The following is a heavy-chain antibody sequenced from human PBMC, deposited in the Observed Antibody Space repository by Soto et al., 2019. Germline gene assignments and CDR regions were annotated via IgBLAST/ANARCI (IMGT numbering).Heavy chain of an antibody. V-gene: IGHV1-69*10. D-gene: IGHD2-2*01. CDR2: TLLNSGLS. Sequence: SVKVSCKASGGSSSSYGISWVRQAAGHGLDWMGRTLLNSGLSNYAHTLQDRATITADKATSTFYMKLRSMRSEDTAVYYCAREPQRRSSPNRYYYYGMDVWGQGPTVTVS. CDR3: AREPQRRSSPNRYYYYGMDV. J-gene: IGHJ6*02. CDR1: GGSSSSYG.